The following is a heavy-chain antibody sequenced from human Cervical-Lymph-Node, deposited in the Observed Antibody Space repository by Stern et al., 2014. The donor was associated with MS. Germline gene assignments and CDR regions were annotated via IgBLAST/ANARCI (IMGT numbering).Heavy chain of an antibody. V-gene: IGHV1-69*09. CDR3: ARGRHYYYYYGMDV. CDR2: IIPILGIA. Sequence: VHLVESGAEVKKPGSSVKVSCKASGGTFSSYTISWVRQAPGQGLEWMGRIIPILGIANYAQKFQGRVTITADKSTSTAYMELSSLRSEDTAVYYCARGRHYYYYYGMDVWGQGTTVTVSS. CDR1: GGTFSSYT. J-gene: IGHJ6*02.